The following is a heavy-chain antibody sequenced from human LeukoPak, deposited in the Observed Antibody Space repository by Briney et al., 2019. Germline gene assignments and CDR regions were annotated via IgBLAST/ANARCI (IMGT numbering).Heavy chain of an antibody. V-gene: IGHV1-18*04. CDR3: ARVPPSGHQVFGSDY. D-gene: IGHD3-3*01. Sequence: GASVMVSCKASGFTFTNYGISWVRQAPGQGLEWMSWISANNGEIRYAQKFQGRVIMTTDTSTTTAYMKLTSLRSDDTAVYYCARVPPSGHQVFGSDYWGQGTQVTVSS. J-gene: IGHJ4*02. CDR2: ISANNGEI. CDR1: GFTFTNYG.